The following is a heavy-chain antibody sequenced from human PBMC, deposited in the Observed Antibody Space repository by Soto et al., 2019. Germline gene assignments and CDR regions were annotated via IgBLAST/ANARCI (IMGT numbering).Heavy chain of an antibody. Sequence: SETLSLTCNVSGGSISTSYWTWIRQPPGKRLEWIGYIYYSGFTTYNPSLKSRVTMSIDTSKSQFSLKLRSVTSADTAVYYCARDVEKYGWFDPWGQGTLVTVS. J-gene: IGHJ5*02. CDR3: ARDVEKYGWFDP. CDR1: GGSISTSY. D-gene: IGHD2-2*01. CDR2: IYYSGFT. V-gene: IGHV4-59*12.